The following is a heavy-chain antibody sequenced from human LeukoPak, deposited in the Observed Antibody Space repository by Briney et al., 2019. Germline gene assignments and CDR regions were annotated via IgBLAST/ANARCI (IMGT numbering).Heavy chain of an antibody. CDR1: GYTFNTYG. D-gene: IGHD3-22*01. Sequence: ASVKVSCKASGYTFNTYGITWVRQAPGQGLEWMGWISGYNGKTKYAQKLQDRVTMTTDTSTTTAYMELRSLRSDDMAVYYCARAQSGYYDPRYYYYMDVWGKGTTVTVSS. J-gene: IGHJ6*03. CDR3: ARAQSGYYDPRYYYYMDV. V-gene: IGHV1-18*03. CDR2: ISGYNGKT.